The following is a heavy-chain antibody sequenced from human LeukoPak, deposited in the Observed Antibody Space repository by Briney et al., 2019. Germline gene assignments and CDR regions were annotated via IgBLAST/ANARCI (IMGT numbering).Heavy chain of an antibody. D-gene: IGHD4-17*01. Sequence: SETLSLTCTVSGGSISSYYWNWIRQSPGKGLEWLGNIHYRGTTNYNPSLKSRVTLSLDSSKSQFALKVTSVTAADTAVYYCARDEFGDFQGCDYWGQGTRVTVSS. CDR3: ARDEFGDFQGCDY. J-gene: IGHJ4*02. V-gene: IGHV4-59*13. CDR2: IHYRGTT. CDR1: GGSISSYY.